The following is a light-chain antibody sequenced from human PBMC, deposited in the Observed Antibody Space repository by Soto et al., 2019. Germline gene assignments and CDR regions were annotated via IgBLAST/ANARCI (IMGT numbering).Light chain of an antibody. CDR3: AAWDDSLNGYV. J-gene: IGLJ1*01. CDR1: NSNIGSNT. CDR2: TNN. V-gene: IGLV1-44*01. Sequence: QSALTQPASVSGSPGQSVTISCSGSNSNIGSNTVNWFQQLPGTAPKLLIYTNNQRPSGVPDRFSGSKSGTSASLAVSGLQSEDEADYYCAAWDDSLNGYVFGTGTKLTVL.